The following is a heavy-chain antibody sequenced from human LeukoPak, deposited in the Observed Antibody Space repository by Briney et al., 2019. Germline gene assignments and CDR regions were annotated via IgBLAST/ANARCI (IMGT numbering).Heavy chain of an antibody. D-gene: IGHD3-22*01. CDR2: IYYSGST. Sequence: PSETLSLTCAVYGGSFSGYYWSWIRQPPGKGLEWIGYIYYSGSTNYNPSLKSRVTISVDTSKNQFSLKLSSVTAADTAVYYCACRDSSGYYYVRNWGQGTLVTVSS. V-gene: IGHV4-59*12. CDR3: ACRDSSGYYYVRN. CDR1: GGSFSGYY. J-gene: IGHJ4*02.